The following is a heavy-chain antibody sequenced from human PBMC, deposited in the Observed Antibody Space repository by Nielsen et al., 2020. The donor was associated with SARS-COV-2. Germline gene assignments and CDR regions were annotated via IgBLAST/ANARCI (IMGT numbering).Heavy chain of an antibody. J-gene: IGHJ6*03. CDR1: GFTFSSYA. V-gene: IGHV3-23*01. CDR3: ARGRGCSSTSCYGYDFWSGYSNYYYYYMDV. Sequence: GESLKISCAASGFTFSSYAMSWVRQAPGKGLEWVSAISGSGGSTYYADSVKGRFTISRDNSKNTLYLQMNSLRAEDTAVYYCARGRGCSSTSCYGYDFWSGYSNYYYYYMDVWGKGTTVTVSS. CDR2: ISGSGGST. D-gene: IGHD3-3*01.